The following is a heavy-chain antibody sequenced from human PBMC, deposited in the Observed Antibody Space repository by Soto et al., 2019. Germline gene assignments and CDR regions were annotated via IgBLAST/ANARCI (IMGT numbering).Heavy chain of an antibody. D-gene: IGHD3-10*01. CDR1: GYTFTSYG. V-gene: IGHV1-18*01. CDR3: ARPRELGELAITFDY. J-gene: IGHJ4*02. Sequence: QVQLVQSGAEVKKPGASVKVSCKASGYTFTSYGISWVRQAPGQGLEWMGWISAYNGNTNYAQKLQGRVTMTTDTSTSTAYMELRSLRSDDTAAYYCARPRELGELAITFDYWGQGTLVTVSS. CDR2: ISAYNGNT.